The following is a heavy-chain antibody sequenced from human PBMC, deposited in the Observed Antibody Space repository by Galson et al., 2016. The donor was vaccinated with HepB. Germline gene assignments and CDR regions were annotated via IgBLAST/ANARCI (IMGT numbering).Heavy chain of an antibody. Sequence: ETLSLTCTVSGGSIGSSNYYWGWIRQPPGKGLEWIGSIYYSGSTYYTPSLKSRVSISVDTSKNQLSLKLSSVTAADTAVYYCARDSPLKDSSSSIVDYWGQGTLVTVSS. V-gene: IGHV4-39*07. CDR2: IYYSGST. J-gene: IGHJ4*02. D-gene: IGHD6-6*01. CDR3: ARDSPLKDSSSSIVDY. CDR1: GGSIGSSNYY.